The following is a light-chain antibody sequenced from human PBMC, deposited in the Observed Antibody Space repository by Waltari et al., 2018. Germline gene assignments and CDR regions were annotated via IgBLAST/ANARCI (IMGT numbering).Light chain of an antibody. CDR2: GAS. J-gene: IGKJ5*01. V-gene: IGKV1-16*01. CDR1: QDIGNY. Sequence: DIQITQSPSPLSASVGDRVSITCRASQDIGNYLIWYQQKPGKAPRSLISGASNLLSGVPSRFSGGGSGTDFTLTITALQPDGFATYYCQQYNNYPPTFGQGTRLEIK. CDR3: QQYNNYPPT.